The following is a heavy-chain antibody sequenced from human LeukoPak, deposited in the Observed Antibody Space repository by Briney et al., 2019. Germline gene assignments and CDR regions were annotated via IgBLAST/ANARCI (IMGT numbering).Heavy chain of an antibody. D-gene: IGHD1-1*01. V-gene: IGHV4-61*02. CDR3: ARCELRDRDAFDI. CDR2: IYTSGST. J-gene: IGHJ3*02. CDR1: GGSISSGSYY. Sequence: PSETLSLTCTVSGGSISSGSYYWSWIRQPAGKGLEWIGRIYTSGSTNYNPSLKSRVTISVDTSKNQFSLKLSSVTAADTAVYYCARCELRDRDAFDIWGQGTMVTVSS.